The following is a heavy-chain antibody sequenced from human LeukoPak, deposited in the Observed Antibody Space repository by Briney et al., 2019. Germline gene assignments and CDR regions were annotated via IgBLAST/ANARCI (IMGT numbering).Heavy chain of an antibody. D-gene: IGHD3-22*01. CDR2: ITTSSSYM. CDR1: GFTFSAYN. Sequence: GGSLRLSCAASGFTFSAYNMNWVRRTPGKGLEWVSSITTSSSYMFYADSVRGRFTISRDNAENSLYLQMNSLRAEDTAVYYCAGTYYYDSSGYYYIDYWGQGTLVTVSS. V-gene: IGHV3-21*01. J-gene: IGHJ4*02. CDR3: AGTYYYDSSGYYYIDY.